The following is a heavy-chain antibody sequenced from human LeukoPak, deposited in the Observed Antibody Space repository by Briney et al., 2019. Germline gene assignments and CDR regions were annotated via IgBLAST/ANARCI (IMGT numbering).Heavy chain of an antibody. J-gene: IGHJ5*02. CDR1: GYTFNDYG. CDR2: IIPMLGRS. CDR3: AREDHTANNWFDP. Sequence: VASVKVSCKTSGYTFNDYGISWVRQAPGQGLEWMGGIIPMLGRSNYAQKFQGRVTISTDESTSTAYMEMSSLRSEDTAVYYCAREDHTANNWFDPWGQGTLVTVSS. V-gene: IGHV1-69*05. D-gene: IGHD5-18*01.